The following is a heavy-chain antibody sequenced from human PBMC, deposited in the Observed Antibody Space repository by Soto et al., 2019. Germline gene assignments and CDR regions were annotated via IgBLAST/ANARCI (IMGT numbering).Heavy chain of an antibody. CDR3: ASTIRRIAVAGRRFDY. D-gene: IGHD6-19*01. V-gene: IGHV3-23*01. J-gene: IGHJ4*02. CDR1: GFTFSSYA. Sequence: PGGSLRLSCAASGFTFSSYAMSWVRQAPGKGLEWVSAISGSGGSTYYADSVKGRFTISRDNSKNTLYLQMNSLRAEDTAVYYCASTIRRIAVAGRRFDYWGQGTLVTVSS. CDR2: ISGSGGST.